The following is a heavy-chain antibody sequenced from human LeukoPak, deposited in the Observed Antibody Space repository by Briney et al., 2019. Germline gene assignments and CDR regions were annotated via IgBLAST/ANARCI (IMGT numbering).Heavy chain of an antibody. CDR3: ARVPQDKGLIDP. V-gene: IGHV4-59*01. CDR2: IYYSGST. J-gene: IGHJ5*02. CDR1: GGSISSYY. Sequence: SETLSLTCTVSGGSISSYYWSWIRQPPGKGLEWIGYIYYSGSTNYNPSLKSRVTISVDTSKNQFSLKLSSVTAADTAAYYCARVPQDKGLIDPWGQGTLVTVSS. D-gene: IGHD2-8*01.